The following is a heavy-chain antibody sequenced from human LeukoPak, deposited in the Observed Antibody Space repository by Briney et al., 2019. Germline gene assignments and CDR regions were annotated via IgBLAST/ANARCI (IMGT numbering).Heavy chain of an antibody. Sequence: GGSLSLSCAVSGFSFYTQAVSGVRRAPGRGLEWVSGICGSIGSPHYADSVRGLFTISRDNSRNTLFLQMNSLRVEDTARYYCTTSRPGPLIRGPRVDSWGQGTLVTVSS. D-gene: IGHD3-10*01. CDR3: TTSRPGPLIRGPRVDS. CDR2: ICGSIGSP. V-gene: IGHV3-23*01. CDR1: GFSFYTQA. J-gene: IGHJ4*02.